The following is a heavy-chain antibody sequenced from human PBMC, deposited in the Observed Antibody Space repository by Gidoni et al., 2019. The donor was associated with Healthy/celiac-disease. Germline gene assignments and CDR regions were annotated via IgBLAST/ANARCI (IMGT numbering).Heavy chain of an antibody. CDR3: TRRPGIAVAGLPGGYYYYYGMDV. CDR1: GFTFRGSA. J-gene: IGHJ6*02. D-gene: IGHD6-19*01. Sequence: EVQLVESGGGLVPPGGSLKLSCAASGFTFRGSAMPWVRQASGKGLEWVGRIRSKANSYATAYAASVKGRFTISRDDSKNTAYLQMNSLKTEDTAVYYCTRRPGIAVAGLPGGYYYYYGMDVWGQGTTVTVSS. V-gene: IGHV3-73*01. CDR2: IRSKANSYAT.